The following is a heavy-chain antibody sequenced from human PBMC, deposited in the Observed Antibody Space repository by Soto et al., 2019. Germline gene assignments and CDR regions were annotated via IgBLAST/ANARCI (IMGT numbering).Heavy chain of an antibody. CDR3: ALTPLGFGVVTGYVDP. Sequence: SGPTLVKPTQTLTLTCTFSGFSLSTSGVGVGWIRQPPGKALEWLALIYWDDDKRYSPSLKSRLTITKDTSKNQVVLTMTNMDPVDTATYYCALTPLGFGVVTGYVDPWGQGTLVTVSS. CDR1: GFSLSTSGVG. CDR2: IYWDDDK. J-gene: IGHJ5*02. D-gene: IGHD3-3*01. V-gene: IGHV2-5*02.